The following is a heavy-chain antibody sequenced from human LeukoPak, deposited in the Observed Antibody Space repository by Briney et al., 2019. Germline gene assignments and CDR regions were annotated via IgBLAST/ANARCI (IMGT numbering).Heavy chain of an antibody. CDR1: GYTFTSYD. V-gene: IGHV1-8*01. J-gene: IGHJ5*02. CDR2: MNPNSGNT. CDR3: ARVHHYDFWSGYFNWFDP. D-gene: IGHD3-3*01. Sequence: ASVKVSCKASGYTFTSYDINWVRQATGQGLEWMGWMNPNSGNTGYAQKFQGRVTMTRNTSISTAYMELSSLRSDDTAVYYCARVHHYDFWSGYFNWFDPWGQGTLVTVSS.